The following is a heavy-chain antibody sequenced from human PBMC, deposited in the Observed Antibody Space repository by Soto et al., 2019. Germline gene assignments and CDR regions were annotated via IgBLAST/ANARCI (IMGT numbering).Heavy chain of an antibody. D-gene: IGHD3-3*01. CDR1: GFTFDDYA. Sequence: GGSLRLSCAASGFTFDDYAMHWVRQAPGKGLEWVSGISWNSGSIGYADSVKGRFTISRDNAKNSLYLQMNSLRAEDTALYYCAKGGNGDFSLFYFQHWGQGTLVTVSS. V-gene: IGHV3-9*01. J-gene: IGHJ1*01. CDR2: ISWNSGSI. CDR3: AKGGNGDFSLFYFQH.